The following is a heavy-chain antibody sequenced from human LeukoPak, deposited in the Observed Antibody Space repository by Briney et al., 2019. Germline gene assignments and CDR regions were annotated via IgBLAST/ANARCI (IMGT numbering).Heavy chain of an antibody. CDR3: ARTTEGGYTYDYFYYYYMDV. V-gene: IGHV4-59*01. CDR1: GGSISSYY. D-gene: IGHD5-18*01. J-gene: IGHJ6*03. CDR2: IYYSGST. Sequence: PSETLSLTCAVSGGSISSYYWSWIRQPPGKGLEWIGYIYYSGSTNYNPSLKSRVTISVDTSKNQFSLKLSSVTAADTAVYYCARTTEGGYTYDYFYYYYMDVWGKGTTVTISS.